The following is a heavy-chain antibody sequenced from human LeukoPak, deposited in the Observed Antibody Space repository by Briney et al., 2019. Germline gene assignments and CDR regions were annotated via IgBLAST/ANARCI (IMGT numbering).Heavy chain of an antibody. CDR2: IYYSGST. V-gene: IGHV4-39*01. CDR3: ASWYSSSWYADY. CDR1: GGSISSSSYY. J-gene: IGHJ4*02. D-gene: IGHD6-13*01. Sequence: SETLSLTCTVSGGSISSSSYYWGWIRQPPGKGLEWIGSIYYSGSTYYNPSLKSRVTISVDTSKNQFSLKLSSVTAADTAVYYCASWYSSSWYADYWGQGTLVTVSS.